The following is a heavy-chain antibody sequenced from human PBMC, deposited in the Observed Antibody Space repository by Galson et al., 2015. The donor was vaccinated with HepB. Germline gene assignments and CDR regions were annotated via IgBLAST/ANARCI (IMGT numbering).Heavy chain of an antibody. CDR1: GFTFSSYS. Sequence: SLRLSCAASGFTFSSYSMNWVRQAPGRGLEWVSYISSSSSTIYYADSVKGRFTISRDNAKNSLYLQMNSLRAEDTAVYYCAKNPYYASNGYYSFDFWGQGTRVTVSS. J-gene: IGHJ4*02. V-gene: IGHV3-48*04. D-gene: IGHD3-22*01. CDR2: ISSSSSTI. CDR3: AKNPYYASNGYYSFDF.